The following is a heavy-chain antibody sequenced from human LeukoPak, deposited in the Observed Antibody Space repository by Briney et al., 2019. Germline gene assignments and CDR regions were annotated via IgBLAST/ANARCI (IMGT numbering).Heavy chain of an antibody. CDR1: GFTVSSNY. J-gene: IGHJ4*02. D-gene: IGHD2-15*01. CDR2: IYSGGST. Sequence: PGGSLTLSCAASGFTVSSNYMSWVRQAPGKGLEWVSVIYSGGSTYYADSVKGRFTISRDNSKNTLYLQMNSLRAEDTAVYYCEVAAPFDYWGQGTLVTVSS. V-gene: IGHV3-53*05. CDR3: EVAAPFDY.